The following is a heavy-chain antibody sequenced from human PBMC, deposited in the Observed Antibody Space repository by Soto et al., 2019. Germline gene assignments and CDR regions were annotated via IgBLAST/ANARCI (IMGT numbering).Heavy chain of an antibody. V-gene: IGHV3-23*01. J-gene: IGHJ4*02. CDR3: AKNRYYYDSSGYYTPYYFDY. D-gene: IGHD3-22*01. CDR2: ISGSGGST. Sequence: EVQLLESGGGLVQPGGSLRLSCAASGFTFSSYAMSWVRQAPGKGLEWVSAISGSGGSTYYADSVKGRFTISRDNSKNTLYLQMNSLRAEDTAVYYCAKNRYYYDSSGYYTPYYFDYWGQGTLVTVSS. CDR1: GFTFSSYA.